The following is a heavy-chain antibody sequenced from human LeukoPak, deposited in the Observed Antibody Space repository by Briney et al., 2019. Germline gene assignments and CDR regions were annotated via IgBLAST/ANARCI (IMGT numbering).Heavy chain of an antibody. V-gene: IGHV4-59*01. D-gene: IGHD5-12*01. CDR3: ARGSGYDGFDY. CDR1: GGSISSYY. CDR2: IYYSGST. J-gene: IGHJ4*02. Sequence: SETLSLSCTVSGGSISSYYWSWIRQPPGKGLVWIGYIYYSGSTNYNPSLKSRVTISVDTSKNQFSLKLNSVTAADTAVYYCARGSGYDGFDYWGQGTLVTVSS.